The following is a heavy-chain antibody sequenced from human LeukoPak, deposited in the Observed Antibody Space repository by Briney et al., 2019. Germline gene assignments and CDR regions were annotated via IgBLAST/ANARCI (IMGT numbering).Heavy chain of an antibody. V-gene: IGHV1-24*01. D-gene: IGHD2-2*01. CDR2: FDPEDGET. J-gene: IGHJ6*02. Sequence: GASVKVSCKVSGYTLTELSMHWVRQAPGKGLEWMGGFDPEDGETIYAQKFQGRVTMTEDTSTDTAYMELSSLRSEDTAVYYCATGSDGCSSTSCYSSMDVWGQGTTVTVSS. CDR1: GYTLTELS. CDR3: ATGSDGCSSTSCYSSMDV.